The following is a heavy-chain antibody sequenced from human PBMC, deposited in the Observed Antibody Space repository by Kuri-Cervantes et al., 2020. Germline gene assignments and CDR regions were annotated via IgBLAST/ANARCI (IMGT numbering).Heavy chain of an antibody. V-gene: IGHV4-30-2*01. CDR1: GGSISSGGYS. D-gene: IGHD6-13*01. CDR3: ARVSVAAALDY. J-gene: IGHJ4*02. Sequence: SETLSLTCAVSGGSISSGGYSWSWIRQPPGKGLEWIGYIYHSGSTYYNPSLKSRVTISVDRSKSQFSLKLSSVTAADTAVYYCARVSVAAALDYWGQGTLVTVSS. CDR2: IYHSGST.